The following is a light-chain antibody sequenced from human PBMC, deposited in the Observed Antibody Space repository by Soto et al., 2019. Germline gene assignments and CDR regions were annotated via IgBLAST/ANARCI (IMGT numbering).Light chain of an antibody. CDR3: CADAGRSTYV. CDR2: EVS. V-gene: IGLV2-23*02. Sequence: QSVLTQPASVYGSPGQSITISCTRTSSDVGSYNFVSWYQQHPGEVPKVMIYEVSKRPSGVSDRFSGSKSGNTASLTISELQAEDEADYYCCADAGRSTYVFGTGTKVTVL. CDR1: SSDVGSYNF. J-gene: IGLJ1*01.